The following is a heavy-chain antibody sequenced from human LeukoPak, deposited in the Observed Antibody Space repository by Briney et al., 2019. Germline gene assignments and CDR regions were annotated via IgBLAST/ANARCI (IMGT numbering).Heavy chain of an antibody. CDR1: GYTFTGYY. J-gene: IGHJ4*02. V-gene: IGHV1-2*02. D-gene: IGHD6-19*01. CDR3: ARDRDIAVAGIDY. Sequence: ASVKVSCKASGYTFTGYYMHWVRQAPGQGLEWMGWINPSSGGTNYAQKFQGRVTMTRDTSISTAYMELSRLRSDDTAVYYCARDRDIAVAGIDYWGQGTLVTVSS. CDR2: INPSSGGT.